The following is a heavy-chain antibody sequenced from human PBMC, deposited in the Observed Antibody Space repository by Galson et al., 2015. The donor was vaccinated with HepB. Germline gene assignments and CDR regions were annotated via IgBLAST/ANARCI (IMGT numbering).Heavy chain of an antibody. D-gene: IGHD1-26*01. CDR3: THSPLIVGASLFDY. CDR2: IYWNDDP. J-gene: IGHJ4*02. CDR1: VFSLSTSEVA. Sequence: PALVKPTQTLTLTCTFSVFSLSTSEVAVGWIRQPPGKALEWLALIYWNDDPSYSPSLRSRLTITKDTPKNQVVLTMTNMDPVDTATYYCTHSPLIVGASLFDYWGQGTLVTVSS. V-gene: IGHV2-5*01.